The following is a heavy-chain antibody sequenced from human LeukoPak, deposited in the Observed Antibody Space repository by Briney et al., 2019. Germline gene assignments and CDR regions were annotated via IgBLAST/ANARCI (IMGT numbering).Heavy chain of an antibody. V-gene: IGHV3-13*01. CDR2: IGTAGDT. CDR3: ARSSIAAGAPDFDY. Sequence: PGGSLRLSCAASEFTFSSYDMHWVRQATGKGLEWVSAIGTAGDTYYPGSVKGRFTISRENAKNSLYLQVNSLRAGDTAVYYCARSSIAAGAPDFDYWGQGTLVTVSS. D-gene: IGHD6-6*01. CDR1: EFTFSSYD. J-gene: IGHJ4*02.